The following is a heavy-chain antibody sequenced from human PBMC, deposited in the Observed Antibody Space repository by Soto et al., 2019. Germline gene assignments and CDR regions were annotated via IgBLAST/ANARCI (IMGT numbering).Heavy chain of an antibody. V-gene: IGHV3-13*01. CDR3: ARGAVTTSRYYYMDV. D-gene: IGHD4-17*01. J-gene: IGHJ6*03. CDR1: GFTFSSYD. Sequence: GGSLRLSCAASGFTFSSYDMHWVRQATGKGLEWVSAIGTAGDTYYPGSVKGRFTISRENAKNSLYLQMNSLRAGDTAVYYCARGAVTTSRYYYMDVWGKGTTVTVSS. CDR2: IGTAGDT.